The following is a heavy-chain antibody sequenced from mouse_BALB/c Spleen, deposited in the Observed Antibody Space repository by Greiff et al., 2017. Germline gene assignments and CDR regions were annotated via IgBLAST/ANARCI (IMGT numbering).Heavy chain of an antibody. CDR2: IWSGGST. CDR3: AKKKETKVVADYAMDY. CDR1: GFSLTSYG. Sequence: LQQSGPDLVQPSQSLSITCTVSGFSLTSYGVHWVRQSPGKGLEWLGVIWSGGSTDYNAAFISRLSISKDNSKSQVCFKMNSLQANETAIYYCAKKKETKVVADYAMDYWGQGTSVTVSS. J-gene: IGHJ4*01. V-gene: IGHV2-2*02. D-gene: IGHD1-1*01.